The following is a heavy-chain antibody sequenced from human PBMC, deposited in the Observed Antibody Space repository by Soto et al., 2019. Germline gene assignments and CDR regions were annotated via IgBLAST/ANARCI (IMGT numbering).Heavy chain of an antibody. D-gene: IGHD3-3*01. CDR3: ARDGDPGYAFWSGPLGGGRFDP. CDR1: GATFGNTA. Sequence: QVQLVQSGAEVKKPGSSVNVSCKTSGATFGNTAVTWVRQAPGQGLEWMGGIVPMFGTANYAQKVQGRVTITADESTNPAYMELSSLRSDDTDVYYCARDGDPGYAFWSGPLGGGRFDPWGQGTLVTVSS. V-gene: IGHV1-69*12. CDR2: IVPMFGTA. J-gene: IGHJ5*02.